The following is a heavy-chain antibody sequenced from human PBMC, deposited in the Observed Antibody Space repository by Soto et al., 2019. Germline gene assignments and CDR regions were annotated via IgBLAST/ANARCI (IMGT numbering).Heavy chain of an antibody. CDR2: RWYDVSNK. D-gene: IGHD3-10*01. Sequence: QVQLVERGGGVVQPGRSLRLSCTASGFNFNNYGMHWVRQAPGKGLEWVAVRWYDVSNKYYAVSVKGRFTISRANSKHTLYLQMSSLRAEDTAVYFCARDPSHGSGSYLDYWGQGTLVTVSS. CDR1: GFNFNNYG. CDR3: ARDPSHGSGSYLDY. V-gene: IGHV3-33*01. J-gene: IGHJ4*02.